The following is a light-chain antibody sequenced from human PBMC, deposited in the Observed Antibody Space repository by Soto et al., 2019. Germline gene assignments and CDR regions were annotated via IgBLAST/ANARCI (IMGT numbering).Light chain of an antibody. CDR1: QSVSSSF. CDR2: GAS. J-gene: IGKJ1*01. CDR3: QQFGSSSWM. V-gene: IGKV3-20*01. Sequence: ERVLTQSPGTLSLSPGEKATLSCRASQSVSSSFLAWYQQKPGQPPRLLIYGASSRATGIPDRFSGSGSGTDFTLTVSRLQPEDFAVYYCQQFGSSSWMFGQGSKVAIK.